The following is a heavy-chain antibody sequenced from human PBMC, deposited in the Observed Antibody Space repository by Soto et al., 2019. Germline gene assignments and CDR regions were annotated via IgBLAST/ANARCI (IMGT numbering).Heavy chain of an antibody. CDR1: GGTFSSYT. J-gene: IGHJ6*03. V-gene: IGHV1-69*02. Sequence: ASVKVSCKASGGTFSSYTISWVRQAPGQGLEWMGRIIPILGIANYAQKFQGRVTITADKSTSTAYMELSSLRSEDTAVYYCASPAAHDYSLSYSGYYMDVWGKGTTVTVSS. D-gene: IGHD4-4*01. CDR2: IIPILGIA. CDR3: ASPAAHDYSLSYSGYYMDV.